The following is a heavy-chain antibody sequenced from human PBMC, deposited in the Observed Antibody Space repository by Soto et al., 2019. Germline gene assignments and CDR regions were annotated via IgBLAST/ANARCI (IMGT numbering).Heavy chain of an antibody. CDR3: ARESYCSGGSCYDAFDI. D-gene: IGHD2-15*01. CDR2: ISSSSSTI. V-gene: IGHV3-48*04. J-gene: IGHJ3*02. CDR1: GFTFSSYS. Sequence: GGSLRLSCAASGFTFSSYSMNWVRQAPGKGLEWVSYISSSSSTIYYADSVKGRFTISRDNAKNSLYLQMNSLIAADAAVYYCARESYCSGGSCYDAFDIWGQGTMVTVSS.